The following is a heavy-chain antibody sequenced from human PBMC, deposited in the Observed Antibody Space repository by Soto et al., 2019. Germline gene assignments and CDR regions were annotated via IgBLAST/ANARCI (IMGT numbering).Heavy chain of an antibody. J-gene: IGHJ5*02. V-gene: IGHV4-59*01. CDR1: GGSISSYY. CDR3: ARVSVVAAHRRWFDP. Sequence: SETLSLTCTVSGGSISSYYWSWIRQPPGKGLEWIGYIYYSGSTNYNPSLKSRVTISVDTSKNQFSLKLSSVTAADTAVYYCARVSVVAAHRRWFDPWGQGTLVTVSS. CDR2: IYYSGST. D-gene: IGHD2-15*01.